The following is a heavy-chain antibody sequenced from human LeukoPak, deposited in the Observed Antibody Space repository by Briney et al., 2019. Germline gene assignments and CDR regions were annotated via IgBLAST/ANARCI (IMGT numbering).Heavy chain of an antibody. CDR3: ARNSSSGFFDY. CDR1: GYSIRNGDY. D-gene: IGHD6-6*01. V-gene: IGHV4-38-2*01. Sequence: PSETLSLTCVVSGYSIRNGDYWGWIRQSPGKGLEWIASMYNSVSIHYNPSLKIRVTILVDTSKNKFSLKMRSVTAADTAVYYCARNSSSGFFDYWGQGTLATVSS. J-gene: IGHJ4*02. CDR2: MYNSVSI.